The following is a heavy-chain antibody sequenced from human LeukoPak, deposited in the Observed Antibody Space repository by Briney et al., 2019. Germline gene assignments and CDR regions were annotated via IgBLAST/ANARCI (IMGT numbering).Heavy chain of an antibody. D-gene: IGHD6-19*01. Sequence: PSETLSLTCSVSGGSISNYYWSWIRQPPGKGLEWIGYLFYSGSTNYNPSLKSRVTISLDTSKNQFSLKLSSVTAADTAVYYCARGTSGWYEGDYWGQGTLVTVSS. J-gene: IGHJ4*02. V-gene: IGHV4-59*01. CDR2: LFYSGST. CDR3: ARGTSGWYEGDY. CDR1: GGSISNYY.